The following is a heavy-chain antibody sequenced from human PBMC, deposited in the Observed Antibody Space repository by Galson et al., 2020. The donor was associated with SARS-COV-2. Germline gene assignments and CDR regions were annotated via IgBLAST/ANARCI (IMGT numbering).Heavy chain of an antibody. V-gene: IGHV3-43*01. CDR1: GFNLGEFT. J-gene: IGHJ4*02. CDR2: LLWDDGRT. CDR3: TKDRGQLLFDS. Sequence: GGSLRLPCAASGFNLGEFTMHWVRQVPGKGLEWVSSLLWDDGRTYYLDSVKGRFTISIDHRQNSLYLQMNSLKTEDTAVYYCTKDRGQLLFDSWGQGTLVTVSS. D-gene: IGHD2-2*01.